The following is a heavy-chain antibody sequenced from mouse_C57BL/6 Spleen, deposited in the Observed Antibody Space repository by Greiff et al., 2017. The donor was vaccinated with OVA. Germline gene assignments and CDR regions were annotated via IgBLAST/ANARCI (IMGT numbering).Heavy chain of an antibody. CDR2: IDPETGGT. CDR3: SRKYEGNCLYYAMDY. Sequence: QVQLQQSGAELVRPGASVTLSCKASGYTFTDYEMHWVKQTPVHGLEWIGAIDPETGGTAYNQKFKGKAILTADKSSSTAYMELRSLTSEDSAVYYCSRKYEGNCLYYAMDYWGQGTSVTVSS. D-gene: IGHD2-3*01. J-gene: IGHJ4*01. CDR1: GYTFTDYE. V-gene: IGHV1-15*01.